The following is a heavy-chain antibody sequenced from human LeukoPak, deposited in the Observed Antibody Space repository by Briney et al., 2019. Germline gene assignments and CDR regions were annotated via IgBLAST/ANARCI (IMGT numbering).Heavy chain of an antibody. CDR1: GFTFDDKG. V-gene: IGHV3-20*01. Sequence: PGESLRLSCAASGFTFDDKGMSWVRQAPGKGLEWVTSINWNGGSTGYADSVKGRFTLSRDNAKNSLYLQMNSLRAEDTALYHCASGAAAGTPEYFQHWGQGTLVTVSS. CDR3: ASGAAAGTPEYFQH. CDR2: INWNGGST. J-gene: IGHJ1*01. D-gene: IGHD6-13*01.